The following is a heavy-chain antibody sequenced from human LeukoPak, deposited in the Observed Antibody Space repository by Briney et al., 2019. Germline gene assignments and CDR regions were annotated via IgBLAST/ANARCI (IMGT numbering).Heavy chain of an antibody. CDR1: GFTFSSCS. Sequence: PGGSLRLSCAASGFTFSSCSMNWVRQAPGKGLEWVSSISSSSSYIYYADSVKGRFTISRDNAKNSLYLQMNSLRAEDTAVYYCARGGHFKYGGKKGPVSRPIDSWGQGTLVIVSS. CDR2: ISSSSSYI. J-gene: IGHJ4*02. D-gene: IGHD4/OR15-4a*01. CDR3: ARGGHFKYGGKKGPVSRPIDS. V-gene: IGHV3-21*01.